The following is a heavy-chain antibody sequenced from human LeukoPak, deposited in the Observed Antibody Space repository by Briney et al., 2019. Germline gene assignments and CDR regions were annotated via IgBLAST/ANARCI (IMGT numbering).Heavy chain of an antibody. V-gene: IGHV3-30*18. D-gene: IGHD6-19*01. Sequence: GGSLRLSCAASGFSFTMYGIHWVRQAPGKGLEWVAVISTDGNNEYYANSVKGRFTISRDNSKNTVYLQMTSLRTEDTAVYYCAKDQIGWAPGYVSGPLDQWGQGTLATVSS. CDR3: AKDQIGWAPGYVSGPLDQ. CDR2: ISTDGNNE. J-gene: IGHJ4*02. CDR1: GFSFTMYG.